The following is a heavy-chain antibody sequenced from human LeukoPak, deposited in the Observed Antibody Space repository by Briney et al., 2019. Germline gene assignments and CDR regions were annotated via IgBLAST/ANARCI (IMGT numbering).Heavy chain of an antibody. D-gene: IGHD3-3*01. V-gene: IGHV4-34*01. CDR3: ARLEGPYYYMDV. J-gene: IGHJ6*03. Sequence: SETLSLTCAVDSGSFGGIYWGWISQLPGKVLGWIGEIKHRGSTNYNPSLKSRVTISVDTSKNQFSLKLSSVTAADTAVYYCARLEGPYYYMDVWGKGTTVTVSS. CDR2: IKHRGST. CDR1: SGSFGGIY.